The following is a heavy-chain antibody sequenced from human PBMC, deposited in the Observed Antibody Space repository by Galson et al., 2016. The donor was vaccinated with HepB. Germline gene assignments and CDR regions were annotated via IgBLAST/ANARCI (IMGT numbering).Heavy chain of an antibody. V-gene: IGHV4-4*07. CDR1: GASISSPY. CDR2: LYTSGST. CDR3: VRVLRNDYGDYYFDY. D-gene: IGHD4-17*01. J-gene: IGHJ4*02. Sequence: SETLSLTCNVSGASISSPYWSWIRQSAERGLEWIGRLYTSGSTIYNPSLKSRVTMSADTSKGQLSLELTSVSAADTAIYYCVRVLRNDYGDYYFDYWGRGTLVTVSS.